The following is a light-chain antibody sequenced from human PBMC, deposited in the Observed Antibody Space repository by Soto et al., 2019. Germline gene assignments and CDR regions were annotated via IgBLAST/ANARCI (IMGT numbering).Light chain of an antibody. CDR3: KQYNSYPVT. V-gene: IGKV1-5*01. Sequence: IQITQSPSTLSASVGDRVTITCRASQSISSWLAWYQQKPGKAHKLLIYDAYSLESGVQSRFSGSGSGTEFTLTIRSLQPDDFATYYCKQYNSYPVTFGQGTKVDIK. CDR1: QSISSW. CDR2: DAY. J-gene: IGKJ1*01.